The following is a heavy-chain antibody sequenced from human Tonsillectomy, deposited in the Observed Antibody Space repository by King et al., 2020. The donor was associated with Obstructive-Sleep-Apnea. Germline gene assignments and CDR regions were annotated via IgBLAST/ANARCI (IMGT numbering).Heavy chain of an antibody. V-gene: IGHV5-51*01. Sequence: QLVQSGAEVKKPGESLKISCKGSGYSFTSYWIGWVRQMPGKGLEWMGIIYPGDSDTRYSPSFQGQVTISADKSISTAYLQWSSLKASDTAMYDCAIDYDILTGYYHYFDYWGQGTLVTVSS. CDR3: AIDYDILTGYYHYFDY. J-gene: IGHJ4*02. CDR1: GYSFTSYW. CDR2: IYPGDSDT. D-gene: IGHD3-9*01.